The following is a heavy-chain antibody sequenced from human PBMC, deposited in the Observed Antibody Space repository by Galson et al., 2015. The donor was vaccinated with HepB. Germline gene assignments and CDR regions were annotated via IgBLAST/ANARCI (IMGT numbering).Heavy chain of an antibody. Sequence: SVKVSCKASGGTFSSYAISWVRQAPGQGLEWMGGIIPIFDTANYAQKFQGRVTITADESTSTAYMELSSLRSEDTAVYYCARDRDTIFGVVKAGYWGQGTLVTVSS. J-gene: IGHJ4*02. CDR2: IIPIFDTA. V-gene: IGHV1-69*13. D-gene: IGHD3-3*01. CDR1: GGTFSSYA. CDR3: ARDRDTIFGVVKAGY.